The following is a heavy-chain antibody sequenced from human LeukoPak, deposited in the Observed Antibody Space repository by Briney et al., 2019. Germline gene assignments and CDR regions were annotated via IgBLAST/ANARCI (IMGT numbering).Heavy chain of an antibody. CDR1: GDSISSYY. J-gene: IGHJ4*02. CDR2: IYTSGST. CDR3: ARDSHLYGSGSYLGY. V-gene: IGHV4-4*07. D-gene: IGHD3-10*01. Sequence: SETLSLTCTVSGDSISSYYWSWIRQPPGKGLEWIGRIYTSGSTNYNPYLKSRVTMSVDTSQNQFSLKLSSVTAADTAVYFCARDSHLYGSGSYLGYWGQGTLVTVSS.